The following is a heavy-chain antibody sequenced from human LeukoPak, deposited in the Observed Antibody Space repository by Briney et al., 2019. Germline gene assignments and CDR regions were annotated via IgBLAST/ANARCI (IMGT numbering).Heavy chain of an antibody. CDR2: INPSGGST. V-gene: IGHV1-46*01. CDR3: ARAWGFDYGDTEGAFDI. Sequence: GASVKVSCKASGYTFTSYGISWVRQAPGQGLEWMGIINPSGGSTSYAQKFQGRVTMTRDMSTSTVYMELSSLRSEDTAVYCCARAWGFDYGDTEGAFDIWGQGTMVTVSS. CDR1: GYTFTSYG. D-gene: IGHD4-17*01. J-gene: IGHJ3*02.